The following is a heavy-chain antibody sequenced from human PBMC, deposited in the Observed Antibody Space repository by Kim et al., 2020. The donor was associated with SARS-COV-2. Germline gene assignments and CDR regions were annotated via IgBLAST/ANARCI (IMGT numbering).Heavy chain of an antibody. CDR3: ARLLTWNHYGMDG. J-gene: IGHJ6*02. V-gene: IGHV4-34*01. Sequence: SETLSLTCAVYGGSFSGYYWSWIRQHPGKGLEWIGEINHNGSTNYNPSIQSRVTISVDTSKNQFSLKLSSVTAADTAVYYCARLLTWNHYGMDGWGQGTTVTVSS. CDR2: INHNGST. D-gene: IGHD1-1*01. CDR1: GGSFSGYY.